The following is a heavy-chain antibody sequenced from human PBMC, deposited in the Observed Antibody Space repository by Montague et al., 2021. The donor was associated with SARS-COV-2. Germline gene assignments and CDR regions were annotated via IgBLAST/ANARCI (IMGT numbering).Heavy chain of an antibody. V-gene: IGHV4-34*01. D-gene: IGHD3-22*01. Sequence: SETLSLTCAASGGSFSGFYWSWVRQSPGKGLEWIGDVNHSESTNYNPSLKDRVTISVDRSKNQFSLRLRSVTAADTAVYYCARGRGLYYESSGGLYYMDVWGEGTTFTVPS. CDR2: VNHSEST. CDR3: ARGRGLYYESSGGLYYMDV. CDR1: GGSFSGFY. J-gene: IGHJ6*03.